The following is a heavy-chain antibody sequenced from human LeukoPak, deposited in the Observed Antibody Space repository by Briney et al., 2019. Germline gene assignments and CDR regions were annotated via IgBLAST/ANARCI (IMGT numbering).Heavy chain of an antibody. CDR2: IYSGGST. J-gene: IGHJ6*03. V-gene: IGHV3-53*01. D-gene: IGHD3-10*01. CDR3: ARSGLYYYYYYMDV. Sequence: PGGSLRLSCAASGFTVSSNYMSWVRQAPGKGLEWVSVIYSGGSTYYADSVQGRFTISRDNSKNTLYLQMNSLSAEDTAVYYCARSGLYYYYYYMDVWGKGTTVTVSS. CDR1: GFTVSSNY.